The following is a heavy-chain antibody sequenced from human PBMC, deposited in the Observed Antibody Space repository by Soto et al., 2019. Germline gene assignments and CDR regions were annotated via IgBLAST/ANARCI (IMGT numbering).Heavy chain of an antibody. Sequence: PGGSLRLSCAASAFTLSNYEMTWVRQAPGRGLEWLSFISASGDTTYYADSVEGRFTMSRDNAKNLVYLQMNSLRVEDTAVYYCARVYRRRMAYYGMDVWGQGTTVTVSS. D-gene: IGHD2-21*01. V-gene: IGHV3-48*03. CDR1: AFTLSNYE. J-gene: IGHJ6*02. CDR3: ARVYRRRMAYYGMDV. CDR2: ISASGDTT.